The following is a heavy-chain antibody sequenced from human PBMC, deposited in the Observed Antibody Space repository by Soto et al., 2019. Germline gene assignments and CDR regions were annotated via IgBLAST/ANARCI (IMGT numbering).Heavy chain of an antibody. CDR3: AHRPIVGAAI. V-gene: IGHV4-4*02. CDR2: IYHTGST. Sequence: PSETLSLTCGVFGGSISNSNWWTWVRQPPGKGLEWIGEIYHTGSTNYNSSLMGRVTISLDKPNNQFSLKLSSVTAADTAVYYCAHRPIVGAAIWGQGTLVTVSS. D-gene: IGHD1-26*01. J-gene: IGHJ4*02. CDR1: GGSISNSNW.